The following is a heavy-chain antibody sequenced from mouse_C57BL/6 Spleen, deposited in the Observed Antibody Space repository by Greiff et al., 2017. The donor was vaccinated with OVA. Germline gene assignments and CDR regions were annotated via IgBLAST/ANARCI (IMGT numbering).Heavy chain of an antibody. CDR1: GYTFTGYW. V-gene: IGHV1-9*01. Sequence: QVQLQQSGAELMKPGASAKLSCKATGYTFTGYWIEWVKQRPGHGLEWIGEILPGSGSTNYNEKFKGKATFTADTSSNTAYMQLSSLTTEDSAIYYCARRDNYDPFAYWGQGTLVTVSA. CDR3: ARRDNYDPFAY. D-gene: IGHD2-4*01. J-gene: IGHJ3*01. CDR2: ILPGSGST.